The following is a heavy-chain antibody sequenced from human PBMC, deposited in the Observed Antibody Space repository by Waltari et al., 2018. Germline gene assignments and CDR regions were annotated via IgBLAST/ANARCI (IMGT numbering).Heavy chain of an antibody. CDR2: ISYEGSDK. J-gene: IGHJ3*01. Sequence: QVQLVESGGGVVQSGGSLRPSCAASGFSFRDRGMHWVRQAPGKGLEWVAFISYEGSDKVFGVSVKGRFTISRDNAKNTVSLLMNSLKSEDTAVYYCATTIISPGAFDVWGQGTMVSVSS. D-gene: IGHD1-1*01. V-gene: IGHV3-30*03. CDR1: GFSFRDRG. CDR3: ATTIISPGAFDV.